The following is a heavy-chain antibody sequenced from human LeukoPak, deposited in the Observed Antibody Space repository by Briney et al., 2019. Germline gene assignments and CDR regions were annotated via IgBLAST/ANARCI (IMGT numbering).Heavy chain of an antibody. J-gene: IGHJ4*02. CDR2: ISGNGGTT. Sequence: GGSLGLSCAASGFTFNNCAMGWVRQAPGKGLEWVSTISGNGGTTYYADSVKGRFTISRDNSKNTLYLQMNSLRAADTAVYYCAKKDWNYDFDYWGQGTLVTVSS. V-gene: IGHV3-23*01. CDR1: GFTFNNCA. D-gene: IGHD1-7*01. CDR3: AKKDWNYDFDY.